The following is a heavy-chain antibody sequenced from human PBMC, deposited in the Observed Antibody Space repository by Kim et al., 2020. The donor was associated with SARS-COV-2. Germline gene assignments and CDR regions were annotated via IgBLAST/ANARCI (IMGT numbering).Heavy chain of an antibody. J-gene: IGHJ4*02. CDR1: GGSISSSSYY. D-gene: IGHD3-9*01. Sequence: SETLSLTCTVSGGSISSSSYYWGWIRQPPGKGLEWIGSIYYSGSTYYNPSLKSRVTISVDTSKNQFSLKLSSVTAADTAVYYCARQGYFDWLLPDYFDYWGQGTLVTVSS. V-gene: IGHV4-39*01. CDR3: ARQGYFDWLLPDYFDY. CDR2: IYYSGST.